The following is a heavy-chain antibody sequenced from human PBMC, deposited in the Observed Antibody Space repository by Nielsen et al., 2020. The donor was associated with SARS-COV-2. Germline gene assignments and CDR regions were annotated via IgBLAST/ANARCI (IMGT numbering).Heavy chain of an antibody. V-gene: IGHV3-53*01. J-gene: IGHJ4*02. D-gene: IGHD6-13*01. CDR3: ARDIAAGTEY. CDR2: IYSGGST. Sequence: WIRQPPGKGLEWVSVIYSGGSTYYADSVKGRFTISRDNSKNTLYLQMNSLRAEDTAVYYCARDIAAGTEYWGQGTPVTVSS.